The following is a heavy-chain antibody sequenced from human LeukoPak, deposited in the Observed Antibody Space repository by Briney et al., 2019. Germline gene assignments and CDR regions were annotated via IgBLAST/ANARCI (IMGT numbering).Heavy chain of an antibody. Sequence: GGSLRLSCAASGFTFSSFGMTWVRQAPGMGLEWVSGISGSDGSTYYADSVKGRFTISRDNGRNSLYLQMNSLRAEDTAIYYCARDTRGRSGGDASWFDPWGQGTLVIVSS. CDR3: ARDTRGRSGGDASWFDP. J-gene: IGHJ5*02. CDR2: ISGSDGST. V-gene: IGHV3-23*01. CDR1: GFTFSSFG. D-gene: IGHD2-15*01.